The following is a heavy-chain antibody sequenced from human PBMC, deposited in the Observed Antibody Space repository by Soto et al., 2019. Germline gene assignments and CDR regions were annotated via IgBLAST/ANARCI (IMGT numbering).Heavy chain of an antibody. CDR1: GYTFTSYY. J-gene: IGHJ4*02. CDR2: INPSGGST. V-gene: IGHV1-46*01. Sequence: QVQLVQSGAEVKKPGASVKVSCKASGYTFTSYYMHWVRQAPGQGLEWMGIINPSGGSTSYAQKFQRRVTMTRDTSTSTVYMELSSLRSEDTAVYYCARGEGVCSSTSCYNDYWGQGTLVTVSS. D-gene: IGHD2-2*02. CDR3: ARGEGVCSSTSCYNDY.